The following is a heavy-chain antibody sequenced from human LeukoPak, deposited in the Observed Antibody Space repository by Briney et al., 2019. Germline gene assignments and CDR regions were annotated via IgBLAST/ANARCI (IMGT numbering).Heavy chain of an antibody. CDR3: ALLAVASDFDY. V-gene: IGHV3-48*03. CDR2: IGSSGTTI. CDR1: GFPFSVYE. J-gene: IGHJ4*01. D-gene: IGHD6-19*01. Sequence: TGGSLRLSCAVSGFPFSVYEMNWVRQAPGKGLEWVSNIGSSGTTIYYADSVRGRFSISRDNAKSSLYLQMNSLRVEDTAVYYCALLAVASDFDYWGHGALVTVSS.